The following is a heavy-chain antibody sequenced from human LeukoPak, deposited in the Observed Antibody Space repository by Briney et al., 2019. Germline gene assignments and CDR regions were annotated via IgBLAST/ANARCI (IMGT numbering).Heavy chain of an antibody. V-gene: IGHV3-23*01. J-gene: IGHJ4*02. CDR2: ISGSDGST. CDR1: GFIFSTYA. Sequence: GGSLRLSCATSGFIFSTYALSWVRQAPGKGLEWASSISGSDGSTYHADSVKGRFTISRDSFKNTLYLQMNSLRAEDTAIYYCARVIRAAPGKGYFDYWGQGTLVTVSS. CDR3: ARVIRAAPGKGYFDY. D-gene: IGHD6-13*01.